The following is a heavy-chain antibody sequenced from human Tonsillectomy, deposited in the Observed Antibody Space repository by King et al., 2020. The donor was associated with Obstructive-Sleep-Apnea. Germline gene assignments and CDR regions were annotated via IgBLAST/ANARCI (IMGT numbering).Heavy chain of an antibody. Sequence: VQLVQSGAEVKKPGASVKVSCKASGYTFTDYYMDWVRQAPGQGLEWMGWINPNSGATNYAQRFQGRVTMTRDTSISTAYMELSRLRSDDTAVYYCARESQNWFDPWGQGTLVTVSS. V-gene: IGHV1-2*02. CDR1: GYTFTDYY. CDR3: ARESQNWFDP. CDR2: INPNSGAT. J-gene: IGHJ5*02.